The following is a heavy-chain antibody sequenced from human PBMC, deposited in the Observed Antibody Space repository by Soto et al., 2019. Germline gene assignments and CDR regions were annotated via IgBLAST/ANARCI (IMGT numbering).Heavy chain of an antibody. J-gene: IGHJ4*02. CDR2: INPDSCAT. CDR3: ARGDYGTGGYPFPYFDY. Sequence: PVKGSRKASGYRFTGYYIHWVRQAPGQGLEWMGWINPDSCATNYAQNFQGRVTLTSDTSISTASMDLTSLTSDDTAVYYCARGDYGTGGYPFPYFDYWGQGTMVTVSS. CDR1: GYRFTGYY. V-gene: IGHV1-2*02. D-gene: IGHD2-8*02.